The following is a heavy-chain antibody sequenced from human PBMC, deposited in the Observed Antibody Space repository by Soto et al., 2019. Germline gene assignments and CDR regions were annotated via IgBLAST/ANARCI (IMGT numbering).Heavy chain of an antibody. CDR3: ARSYRSPGSYYGMDV. D-gene: IGHD3-16*02. V-gene: IGHV2-26*01. Sequence: QVTLKESGPVLVKPTETLTLTCTVSGFSLSNARMGVSWIRQPPGKALEWLAHIFSNDEKSYSTSLKSRLTLSNDTSKSQVVLTMTNMDPVDTATYYCARSYRSPGSYYGMDVWGQGTTVTVSS. CDR1: GFSLSNARMG. J-gene: IGHJ6*02. CDR2: IFSNDEK.